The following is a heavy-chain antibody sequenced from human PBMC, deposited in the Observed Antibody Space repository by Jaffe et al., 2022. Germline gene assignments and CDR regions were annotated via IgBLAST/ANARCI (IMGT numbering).Heavy chain of an antibody. CDR3: TRTRIAAAADDAFDI. V-gene: IGHV3-49*04. CDR2: IRSKAYGGTT. D-gene: IGHD6-13*01. CDR1: GFTFGDYA. Sequence: EVQLVESGGGLVQPGRSLRLSCTASGFTFGDYAMSWVRQAPGKGLEWVGFIRSKAYGGTTEYAASVKGRFTISRDDSKSIAYLQMNSLKTEDTAVYYCTRTRIAAAADDAFDIWGQGTMVTVSS. J-gene: IGHJ3*02.